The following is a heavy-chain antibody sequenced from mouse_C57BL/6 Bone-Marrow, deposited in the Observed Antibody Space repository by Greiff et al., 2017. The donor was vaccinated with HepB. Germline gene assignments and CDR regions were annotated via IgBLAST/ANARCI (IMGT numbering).Heavy chain of an antibody. CDR3: ARKLTGNYFDY. V-gene: IGHV5-17*01. CDR1: GFTFSDYG. D-gene: IGHD4-1*01. J-gene: IGHJ2*01. CDR2: ISSGSSTI. Sequence: EVKLVESGGGLVKPGGSLKLSCAASGFTFSDYGMHWVRQAPEKGLEWVAYISSGSSTIYYADTVKGRFTISRDNAKNTLFLQMTSLKSEDTAMYYCARKLTGNYFDYWGQGTTLTVSS.